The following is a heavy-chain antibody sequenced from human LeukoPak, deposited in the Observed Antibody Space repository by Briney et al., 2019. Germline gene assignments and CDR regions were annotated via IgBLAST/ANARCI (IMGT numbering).Heavy chain of an antibody. J-gene: IGHJ4*02. CDR2: IWYDGSNK. V-gene: IGHV3-33*01. CDR1: GFTFSSYG. D-gene: IGHD3-10*01. CDR3: ARTLWPFSEKNFDY. Sequence: GGSLRLSCAASGFTFSSYGMHWVRQAPGKGLEWVAVIWYDGSNKYYADSVKGRFTISRDNSKNTLYLQMNSLRAEDTAVYYCARTLWPFSEKNFDYWGQGTLVTVSS.